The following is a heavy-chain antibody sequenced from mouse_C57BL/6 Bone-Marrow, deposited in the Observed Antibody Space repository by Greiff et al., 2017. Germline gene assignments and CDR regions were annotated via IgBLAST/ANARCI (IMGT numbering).Heavy chain of an antibody. V-gene: IGHV14-4*01. CDR3: STTCGSGRDYLDY. D-gene: IGHD1-1*01. CDR1: GFNFNDDY. CDR2: IDPETGDT. J-gene: IGHJ2*01. Sequence: EVQLQQSGAEFVRPGVSVTLSCTASGFNFNDDYMHWVKQRPEQGLEWIGCIDPETGDTEYASKFQGKATITADTASTTAYLQLSSLTSEDTAIYYCSTTCGSGRDYLDYWGRGTTLTVSS.